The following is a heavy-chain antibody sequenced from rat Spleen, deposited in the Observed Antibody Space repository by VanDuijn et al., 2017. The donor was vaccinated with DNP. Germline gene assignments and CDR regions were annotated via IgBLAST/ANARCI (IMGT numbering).Heavy chain of an antibody. CDR3: TRRSAGGISWFAY. D-gene: IGHD1-11*01. Sequence: EVQLVESGGGLVQPGRSLKLSCVASGFIFNNYWMTWIRQAPGKGLEWVASITNTGGTTYYPDSVKGRFTISRDNAKSTLYLQMNSLRSEDTATYYCTRRSAGGISWFAYWGQGTLVTVSS. V-gene: IGHV5-31*01. J-gene: IGHJ3*01. CDR2: ITNTGGTT. CDR1: GFIFNNYW.